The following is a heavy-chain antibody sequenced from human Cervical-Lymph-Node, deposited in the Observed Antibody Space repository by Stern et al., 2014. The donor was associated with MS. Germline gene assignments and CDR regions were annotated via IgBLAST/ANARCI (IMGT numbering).Heavy chain of an antibody. CDR1: GFSLTTDGVG. CDR3: AHTTVTFDEAYGLDV. V-gene: IGHV2-5*02. J-gene: IGHJ6*02. D-gene: IGHD4-17*01. Sequence: QVTLKESGPTLVKPTQTLTLTCTFSGFSLTTDGVGVHWIRQPPGKALEWLAVLYWAAYKRYSPSLKSRLTITKDTSKNQVVLTMTNMDPVDTATYYCAHTTVTFDEAYGLDVWGQGTTVTVSS. CDR2: LYWAAYK.